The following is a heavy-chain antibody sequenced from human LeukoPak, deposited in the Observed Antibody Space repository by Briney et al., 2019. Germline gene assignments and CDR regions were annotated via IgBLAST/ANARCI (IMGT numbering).Heavy chain of an antibody. CDR2: MNPNSGNT. V-gene: IGHV1-8*03. D-gene: IGHD5-12*01. Sequence: GASVKVSCKASGYTFTSYDINWVRQATGQGLEWMGWMNPNSGNTGYAQKFQGRVTITRNTSISTAYMELSSLRSEDTAVYYCISDLPGGYSDYFDDWGQGILVTVSS. CDR1: GYTFTSYD. J-gene: IGHJ4*02. CDR3: ISDLPGGYSDYFDD.